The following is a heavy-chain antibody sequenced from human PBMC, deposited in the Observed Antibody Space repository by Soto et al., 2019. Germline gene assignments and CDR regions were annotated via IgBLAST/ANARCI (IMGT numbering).Heavy chain of an antibody. J-gene: IGHJ4*02. Sequence: QMTLKESGPTLVKPTQTLTLTCTFSGFSLTTSGVGVGWIRQPPGKAMAWLALIYWDDDKRYSPSLKSRLTITKDTSKNQVVLTMTNMDPVDTATYYCAHRDYGDRFDYWGQGTLVTVSS. V-gene: IGHV2-5*02. CDR2: IYWDDDK. CDR1: GFSLTTSGVG. D-gene: IGHD4-17*01. CDR3: AHRDYGDRFDY.